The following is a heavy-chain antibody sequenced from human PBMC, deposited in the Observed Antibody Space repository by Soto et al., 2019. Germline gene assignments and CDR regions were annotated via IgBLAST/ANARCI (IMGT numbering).Heavy chain of an antibody. V-gene: IGHV4-39*01. J-gene: IGHJ4*02. D-gene: IGHD1-1*01. CDR2: IYYSGST. CDR3: ARHDWNGVDY. Sequence: QMQLQESGPGLVKPSETLSLTRTVSGGSISRNSYYWGWIRQPPGKGLEWIGSIYYSGSTYYNPSLKSRVTISVDTSKNQFSLKLSSVTAADTAVYYCARHDWNGVDYWGQGTLVTVSS. CDR1: GGSISRNSYY.